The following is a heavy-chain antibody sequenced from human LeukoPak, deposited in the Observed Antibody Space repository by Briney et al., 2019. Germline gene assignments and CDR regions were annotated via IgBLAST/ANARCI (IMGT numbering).Heavy chain of an antibody. D-gene: IGHD5-24*01. J-gene: IGHJ4*02. CDR1: GFTFDDYA. V-gene: IGHV3-9*01. CDR3: AKDSVEMATIGYYFDY. Sequence: GRSLRLSCAASGFTFDDYAMHWVRQAPGKGLEWVSGISWNSGSIGYADSVKGRFTISRDNAKNSLYLQMNSLRAEDTALYYCAKDSVEMATIGYYFDYWGQGTLVTVSS. CDR2: ISWNSGSI.